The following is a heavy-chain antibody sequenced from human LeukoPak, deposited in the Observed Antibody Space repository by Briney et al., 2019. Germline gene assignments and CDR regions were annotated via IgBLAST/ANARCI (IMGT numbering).Heavy chain of an antibody. CDR1: SDSMRSSY. D-gene: IGHD2-2*01. CDR3: ARAYCSSTNCFQSFPH. V-gene: IGHV4-59*07. CDR2: IYYSGST. Sequence: SDSLSLTCTLSSDSMRSSYRSWIRQPAGEGLEWAGYIYYSGSTNNNPSLTSRVATSAAPSKNQFTLTMNSVTAADTAVYYCARAYCSSTNCFQSFPHWGQGTLVTVSS. J-gene: IGHJ1*01.